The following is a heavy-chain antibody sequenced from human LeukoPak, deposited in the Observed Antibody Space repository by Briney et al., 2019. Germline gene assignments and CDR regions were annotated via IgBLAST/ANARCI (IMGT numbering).Heavy chain of an antibody. CDR2: TYYRSKWYN. Sequence: SQTLSLTCAISGDSVSNNNAAWNWIRQSPSRGLEWLGRTYYRSKWYNDYAVSVKSRITIDPDTSKNQFSLQLSSVTPEDTAVYYCARGQRGTTGSLFEYWGQGTLVTVSS. CDR3: ARGQRGTTGSLFEY. D-gene: IGHD3-16*01. V-gene: IGHV6-1*01. J-gene: IGHJ4*02. CDR1: GDSVSNNNAA.